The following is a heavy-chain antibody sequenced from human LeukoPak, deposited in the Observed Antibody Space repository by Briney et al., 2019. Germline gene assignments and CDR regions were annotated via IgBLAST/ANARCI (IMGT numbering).Heavy chain of an antibody. CDR3: ARSYFSVGAFDI. J-gene: IGHJ3*02. CDR2: VYHSGST. V-gene: IGHV4-38-2*01. D-gene: IGHD2/OR15-2a*01. CDR1: GYSIRTGYY. Sequence: SETLSLTCGVSGYSIRTGYYWGWVRQPPGKDLEWIGSVYHSGSTYYNPSLKSRVNILVGTSKNQFSLSLTSVTAADTAVYYCARSYFSVGAFDIWGQGTMVTVSS.